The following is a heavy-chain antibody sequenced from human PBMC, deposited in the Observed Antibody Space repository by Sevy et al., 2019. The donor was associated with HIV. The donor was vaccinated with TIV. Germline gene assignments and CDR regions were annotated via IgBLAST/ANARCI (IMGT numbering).Heavy chain of an antibody. CDR3: ARGDCGADCSPNWFDP. J-gene: IGHJ5*02. Sequence: ASVKVSCKASGYTFTNFYMHWVRQAPGQGLEWMGIIDPSGGSRRYAQKFQGRVTMTRDTSTSTVYMVLSSLRSEDTAVYYCARGDCGADCSPNWFDPWGQGSLVTVSS. CDR1: GYTFTNFY. V-gene: IGHV1-46*03. CDR2: IDPSGGSR. D-gene: IGHD2-21*01.